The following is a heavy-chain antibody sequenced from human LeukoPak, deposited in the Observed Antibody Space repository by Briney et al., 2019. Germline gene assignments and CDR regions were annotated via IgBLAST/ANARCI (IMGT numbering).Heavy chain of an antibody. CDR2: IESKTDGGTT. CDR3: TTDLTRDGYNFDY. V-gene: IGHV3-15*04. CDR1: GSTFTNAW. Sequence: KPGGSLRLSCAASGSTFTNAWMNWVRQAPGKGLEWVGRIESKTDGGTTDYAAPVKGRFTISRDDSKNTLYLQMNSLKTEDTAVYYCTTDLTRDGYNFDYWGQGTLVTVSS. J-gene: IGHJ4*02. D-gene: IGHD5-24*01.